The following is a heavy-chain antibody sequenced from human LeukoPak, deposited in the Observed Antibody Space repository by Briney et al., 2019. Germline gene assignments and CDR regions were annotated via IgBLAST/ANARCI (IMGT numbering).Heavy chain of an antibody. CDR3: KRNGEHLFGGFCYSFHF. CDR1: GYTFINYA. CDR2: INAGNGNA. D-gene: IGHD3-3*01. Sequence: GASVKVSCKTSGYTFINYAMHWVRQAPGQGLEWMGWINAGNGNARASQKFQGRVTFTRDRSARTAYMEVSSLRSEDTGVYYCKRNGEHLFGGFCYSFHFLGQGTLVTVSS. V-gene: IGHV1-3*01. J-gene: IGHJ4*02.